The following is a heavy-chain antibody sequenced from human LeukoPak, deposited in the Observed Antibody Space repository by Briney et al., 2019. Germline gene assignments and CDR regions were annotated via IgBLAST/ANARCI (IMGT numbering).Heavy chain of an antibody. CDR1: GYSFTSYW. Sequence: PGESLKTPCKGSGYSFTSYWIAWVRQIPGKGLEWMGSIYPGDSDTRYSRSFQGQVPIPANKSISTAYLQWSSLKASDSAMYYCARHLRDYGDYSDAFVIWGQGTMVTVSS. CDR3: ARHLRDYGDYSDAFVI. J-gene: IGHJ3*02. D-gene: IGHD4-17*01. V-gene: IGHV5-51*01. CDR2: IYPGDSDT.